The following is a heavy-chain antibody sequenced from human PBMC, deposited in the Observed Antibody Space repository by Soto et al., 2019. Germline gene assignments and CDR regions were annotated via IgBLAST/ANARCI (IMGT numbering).Heavy chain of an antibody. Sequence: EVQLVESGGGLVQPGGSLRLSCAASGFTFSSYWMHWVRQAPGKGLVWVSSISTDASSTSYADPVKGRFTISRDNAKNTHYLQMNSVRTEDTAVYYCARLPNKSRQTGGQCTLVIVSP. CDR3: ARLPNKSRQT. V-gene: IGHV3-74*01. CDR1: GFTFSSYW. J-gene: IGHJ1*01. CDR2: ISTDASST.